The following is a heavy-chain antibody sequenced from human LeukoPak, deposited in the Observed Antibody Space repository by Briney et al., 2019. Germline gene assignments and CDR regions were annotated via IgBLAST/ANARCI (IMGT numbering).Heavy chain of an antibody. V-gene: IGHV5-51*01. Sequence: GESLKISCKGSGYSLPSHWIGRGRQMSGKGLEWMGIIYPGDSDTRYRPSFEGQVTISADKSISTAYLQWSSLKASDTAMYYCARRPYRGGDCYSYAFDLWGQGTMVIVSS. D-gene: IGHD2-21*02. CDR1: GYSLPSHW. CDR2: IYPGDSDT. CDR3: ARRPYRGGDCYSYAFDL. J-gene: IGHJ3*01.